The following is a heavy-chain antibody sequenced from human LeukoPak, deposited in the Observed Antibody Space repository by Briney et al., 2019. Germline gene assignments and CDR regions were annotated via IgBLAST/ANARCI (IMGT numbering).Heavy chain of an antibody. J-gene: IGHJ6*02. Sequence: PGGSLRLSCAASGFTFSSYDMHWVRQATGKGLEWVSAIGTAGDTYYPGSVKGRFTISRENAKNSLYLQMNSLRAGDTAVYYCVAALSSGDYDYYGMDVWGQGTTVTVSS. V-gene: IGHV3-13*01. D-gene: IGHD2-15*01. CDR3: VAALSSGDYDYYGMDV. CDR2: IGTAGDT. CDR1: GFTFSSYD.